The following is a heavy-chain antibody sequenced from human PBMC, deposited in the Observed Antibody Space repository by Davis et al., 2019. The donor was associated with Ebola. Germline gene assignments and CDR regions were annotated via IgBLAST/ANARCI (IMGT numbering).Heavy chain of an antibody. D-gene: IGHD4-17*01. CDR3: ARAEDDYGEYPDALDI. V-gene: IGHV3-53*01. J-gene: IGHJ3*02. CDR1: GFSVSDNY. Sequence: ESLKIPCEASGFSVSDNYMNWVRQAPGKGLEWVSVIYNVYTMYYADSVKGRFTISRDSSMNTVYLQMSSLRAEDTAVYYCARAEDDYGEYPDALDIWGQGTVVTVSS. CDR2: IYNVYTM.